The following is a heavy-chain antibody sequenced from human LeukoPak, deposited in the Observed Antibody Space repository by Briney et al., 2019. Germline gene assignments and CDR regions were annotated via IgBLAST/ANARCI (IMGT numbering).Heavy chain of an antibody. D-gene: IGHD3-16*01. CDR1: GFTFSNAW. J-gene: IGHJ4*02. Sequence: GGSLRLSCAASGFTFSNAWMSWVRQAPGKGLEWVGRIKSKTDGGTTDYAAPVKGRFTISRDDSKNKLYLQMNSLKTEDPAVYYCTTGPNAYYDYVWGSTPDYWGQGTLVTVSS. V-gene: IGHV3-15*01. CDR3: TTGPNAYYDYVWGSTPDY. CDR2: IKSKTDGGTT.